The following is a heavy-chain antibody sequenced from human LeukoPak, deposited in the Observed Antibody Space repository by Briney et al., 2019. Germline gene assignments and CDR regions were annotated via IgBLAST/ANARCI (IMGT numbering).Heavy chain of an antibody. J-gene: IGHJ4*02. CDR2: INPSGGST. Sequence: ASVKVSCKASGYSFTDHYIHWVRQAPGQGLEWMGIINPSGGSTNYAQKFQGRVTMTRDTSTSTVYMELSSLRSEDSAVYYCARWTTTYLDYWGQGTLVTVSS. CDR1: GYSFTDHY. V-gene: IGHV1-46*01. CDR3: ARWTTTYLDY. D-gene: IGHD4-11*01.